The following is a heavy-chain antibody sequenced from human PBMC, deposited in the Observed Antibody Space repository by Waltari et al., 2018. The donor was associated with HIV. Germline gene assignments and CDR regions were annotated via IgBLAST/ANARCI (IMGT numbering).Heavy chain of an antibody. J-gene: IGHJ5*02. V-gene: IGHV3-66*01. CDR1: GFTVSSND. CDR3: ATSPLGVWGNWFDP. Sequence: EVQMVESGGGWVQPGGSLRVSCAAAGFTVSSNDMSWGRQAPGKGLEWVSVIYSGGSTYYADSVKGRFTISRDNSKNTLYLQMNSLRAEDTAVYYCATSPLGVWGNWFDPWGQGTLVTVSS. D-gene: IGHD1-26*01. CDR2: IYSGGST.